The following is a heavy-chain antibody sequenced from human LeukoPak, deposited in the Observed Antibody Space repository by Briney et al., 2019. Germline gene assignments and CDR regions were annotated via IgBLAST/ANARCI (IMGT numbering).Heavy chain of an antibody. CDR2: LRSRSTYI. CDR1: GFTLSPYG. V-gene: IGHV3-21*01. Sequence: PGGSLTLFCAPSGFTLSPYGMKWVRHAPGEGLEWVSSLRSRSTYIYHTDSVKGRFNISRDNSKSTLFLQMNSLRIEDTAVDYCARGGIAVAGDDLWGQGTLVTVSA. J-gene: IGHJ5*02. CDR3: ARGGIAVAGDDL. D-gene: IGHD6-19*01.